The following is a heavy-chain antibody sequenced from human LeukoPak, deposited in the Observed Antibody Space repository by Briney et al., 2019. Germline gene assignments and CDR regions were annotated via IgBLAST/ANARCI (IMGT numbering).Heavy chain of an antibody. Sequence: SETLSLTCTVSGGSISSGGYYWSWIRQHPGKGLEWIGYIYYSGSTYYNPSLKSRVTISVDTSKNQFSLKLSSVTAADTAVYYCARGGSIRGRRRAFDIWGQGTMVTVSS. V-gene: IGHV4-31*03. CDR1: GGSISSGGYY. D-gene: IGHD2-21*01. CDR3: ARGGSIRGRRRAFDI. CDR2: IYYSGST. J-gene: IGHJ3*02.